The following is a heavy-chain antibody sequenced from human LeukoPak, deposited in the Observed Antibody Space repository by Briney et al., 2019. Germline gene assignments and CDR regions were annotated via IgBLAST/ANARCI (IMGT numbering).Heavy chain of an antibody. V-gene: IGHV3-15*01. CDR1: GFTFSNAW. D-gene: IGHD4-17*01. J-gene: IGHJ4*02. Sequence: PGGSLRLSCAASGFTFSNAWMSWVRQAPGKGLEWVGRIKSKTDGGTTDYAAPVKGRFTISRDDSKNTLYLQMNSLKTEDTAVYYCTTDPQRYGDYVELDYWGQGTLVTVSS. CDR3: TTDPQRYGDYVELDY. CDR2: IKSKTDGGTT.